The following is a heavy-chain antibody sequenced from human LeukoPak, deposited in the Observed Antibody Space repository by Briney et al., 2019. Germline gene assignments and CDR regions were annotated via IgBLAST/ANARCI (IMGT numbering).Heavy chain of an antibody. Sequence: PGGSLRLSCAASGFTFSTYWMSWVRQAPGKGLEWVANIKTDGSEKYCVDSVKGRFTISRDNAKNSMYLQMNSLTTEDTAVYYCAREVPWYAFKYDAFDIWGLGTMATVSS. CDR1: GFTFSTYW. D-gene: IGHD3-10*01. CDR3: AREVPWYAFKYDAFDI. CDR2: IKTDGSEK. V-gene: IGHV3-7*01. J-gene: IGHJ3*02.